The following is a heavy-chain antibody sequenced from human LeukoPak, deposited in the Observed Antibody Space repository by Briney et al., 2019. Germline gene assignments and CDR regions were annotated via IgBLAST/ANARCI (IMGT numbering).Heavy chain of an antibody. D-gene: IGHD2-2*01. Sequence: SETLSLTCAVSDYSINSGHYWGWIRQPLGKGLEWIGSIYHSGRTYYNPSLKSRVTTSVDTSKNQFSLKLTSVTAADTAVYYCARHASPDIVIVPAATFDYWGQGTLVTVSS. J-gene: IGHJ4*02. CDR2: IYHSGRT. V-gene: IGHV4-38-2*01. CDR1: DYSINSGHY. CDR3: ARHASPDIVIVPAATFDY.